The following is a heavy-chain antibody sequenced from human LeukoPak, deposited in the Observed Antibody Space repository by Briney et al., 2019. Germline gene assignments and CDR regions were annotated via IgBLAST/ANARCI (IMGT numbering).Heavy chain of an antibody. CDR3: ASTYSSRWYWFDP. D-gene: IGHD6-13*01. Sequence: SETLSLTCTVSGGSISSNYWSWIRHHPGEGLEWIGDIYYSGSTNYNPSLKVRVTISIDTSKNKLSLKLSSVTAADTAVYYCASTYSSRWYWFDPWGQGTLVTVS. J-gene: IGHJ5*02. CDR2: IYYSGST. CDR1: GGSISSNY. V-gene: IGHV4-59*01.